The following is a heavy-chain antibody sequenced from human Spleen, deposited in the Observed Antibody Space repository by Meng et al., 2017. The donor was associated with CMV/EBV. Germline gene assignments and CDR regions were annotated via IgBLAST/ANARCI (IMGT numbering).Heavy chain of an antibody. V-gene: IGHV3-74*03. J-gene: IGHJ4*02. D-gene: IGHD3-22*01. CDR1: GFTVSSNE. CDR3: ARESYFYETSALGDF. Sequence: GESLKISCAASGFTVSSNEMSWVRQAPGKGLEWVSRINGDGSITTYADSVKGRFTISRDNAKNTLYLQMNSLRAEDTAVFYCARESYFYETSALGDFWGQGTLVTVSS. CDR2: INGDGSIT.